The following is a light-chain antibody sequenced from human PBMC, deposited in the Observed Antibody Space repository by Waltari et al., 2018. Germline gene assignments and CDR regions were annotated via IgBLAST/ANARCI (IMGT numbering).Light chain of an antibody. CDR2: EVN. Sequence: QSALTQPPSASGSPGQSVTISCTGTSSDVGAYDYVSWYQHHPDKAPKLIIFEVNKWPSGVPDRFSGSKSGNTASLTVSGLRAEDEADYYCSSYAGTDNFVVFGGGTKLTVL. CDR1: SSDVGAYDY. V-gene: IGLV2-8*01. J-gene: IGLJ2*01. CDR3: SSYAGTDNFVV.